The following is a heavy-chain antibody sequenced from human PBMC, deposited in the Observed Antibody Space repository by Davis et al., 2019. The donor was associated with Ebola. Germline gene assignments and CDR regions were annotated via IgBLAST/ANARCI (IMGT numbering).Heavy chain of an antibody. V-gene: IGHV4-39*01. Sequence: MPGGSLRLSCTVSGGSISSSYYYWGWIRQPPGKGLEWIGTISYSGSTYYSPSLKSRVTMSVDTSKNQFSLKLSSVTAADTAVYYCALGTLLDIGLAYYYYGMDVWGKGTTVTVSS. CDR3: ALGTLLDIGLAYYYYGMDV. J-gene: IGHJ6*04. CDR1: GGSISSSYYY. CDR2: ISYSGST. D-gene: IGHD2-2*03.